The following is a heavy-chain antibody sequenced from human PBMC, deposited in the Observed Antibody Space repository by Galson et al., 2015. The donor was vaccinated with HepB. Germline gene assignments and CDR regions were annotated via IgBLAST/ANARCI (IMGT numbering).Heavy chain of an antibody. CDR1: GYNFADYW. CDR3: ARQRFFDY. CDR2: LYPGGSDT. Sequence: QSGAEVKKPGESLKISCQVSGYNFADYWIGWVRQVPGKGLEWMGILYPGGSDTRYSPSFQGQVTISADKSISTAYLQWSSLKASDTAMYYCARQRFFDYWGQGTLVTVSS. J-gene: IGHJ4*02. D-gene: IGHD3-3*01. V-gene: IGHV5-51*01.